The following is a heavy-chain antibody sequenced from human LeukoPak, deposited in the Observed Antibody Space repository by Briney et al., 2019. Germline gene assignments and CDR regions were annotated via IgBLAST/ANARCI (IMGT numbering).Heavy chain of an antibody. CDR3: ARHSGVGILRIVDP. J-gene: IGHJ5*02. CDR2: IYPGDSST. V-gene: IGHV5-51*01. CDR1: GYAFSNFW. Sequence: AGESLKISCKGSGYAFSNFWIGWVRQMPGKGLEWMGIIYPGDSSTKYSPSFQGRVAISTDASINTAFLQVNNLEASDTAIYYCARHSGVGILRIVDPWGQGTPVTVSS. D-gene: IGHD2-8*01.